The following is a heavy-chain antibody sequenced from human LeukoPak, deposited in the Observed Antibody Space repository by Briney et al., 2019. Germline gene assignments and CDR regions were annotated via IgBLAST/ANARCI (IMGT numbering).Heavy chain of an antibody. D-gene: IGHD3-10*01. CDR3: ARGVVRFGELSAIDY. J-gene: IGHJ4*02. V-gene: IGHV1-2*02. CDR2: INPNSGGT. CDR1: GYTFTGYY. Sequence: ASVKVSCKASGYTFTGYYMHWVRQAPGQGLEWMGWINPNSGGTNYAQKFQGRVTMTRDTSISTAYMELSRLRSDDTAVYYCARGVVRFGELSAIDYWGQGTLVTVSS.